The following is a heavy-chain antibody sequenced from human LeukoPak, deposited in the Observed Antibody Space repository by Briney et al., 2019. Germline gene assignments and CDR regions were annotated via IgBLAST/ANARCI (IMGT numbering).Heavy chain of an antibody. CDR3: ARRYRSRYSYGPYYFDY. CDR2: IYTSGST. CDR1: GGSISSYY. J-gene: IGHJ4*02. Sequence: SETLSLTRTVSGGSISSYYWSWIRQPAGKGLEWIGRIYTSGSTNYNPSLKSRVTMSVDTSKNQFSLKLSSVTAADTAVYYCARRYRSRYSYGPYYFDYWGQGTLVTVSS. D-gene: IGHD5-18*01. V-gene: IGHV4-4*07.